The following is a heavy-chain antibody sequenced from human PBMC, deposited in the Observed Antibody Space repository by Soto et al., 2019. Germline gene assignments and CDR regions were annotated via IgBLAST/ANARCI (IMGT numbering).Heavy chain of an antibody. Sequence: GGSLRLSCAASGFTFSNAWMSWVRQAPGKGLEWVGRIKSKTEGGTTDYAAPVKGRFTISSDDSKNTWYLQMNSLKTEDTAVYYCTTGVIAVAVPFDYWGQGTLVTVSS. J-gene: IGHJ4*02. CDR2: IKSKTEGGTT. D-gene: IGHD6-19*01. CDR1: GFTFSNAW. V-gene: IGHV3-15*01. CDR3: TTGVIAVAVPFDY.